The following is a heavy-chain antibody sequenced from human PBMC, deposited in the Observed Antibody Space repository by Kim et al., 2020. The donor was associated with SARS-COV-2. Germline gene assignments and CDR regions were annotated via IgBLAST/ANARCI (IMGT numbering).Heavy chain of an antibody. CDR3: TRDGQWELLHSGGDMDV. Sequence: ASVKVSCKTSGYTFNEYGISWVRQAPGQGLEWMGWISVYNGNTNYAQKFQGRVTLTTDTSTTTVYMDLRSLRSGDTAVYYCTRDGQWELLHSGGDMDVWGQGTTVTVSS. CDR2: ISVYNGNT. CDR1: GYTFNEYG. V-gene: IGHV1-18*01. D-gene: IGHD1-26*01. J-gene: IGHJ6*02.